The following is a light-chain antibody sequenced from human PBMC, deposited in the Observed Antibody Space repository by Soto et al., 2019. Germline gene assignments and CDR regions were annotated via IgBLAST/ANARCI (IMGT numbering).Light chain of an antibody. CDR1: ELGNKY. CDR3: QAWDSSTAV. V-gene: IGLV3-1*01. Sequence: SYELTQPPSVSVSPGQTATITCSGDELGNKYASWHQQKPGQSPLLVIYQDNKRPSGIPERFSGSNSENTATLTISGTQAMDEADYYCQAWDSSTAVFGGGTKLTVL. CDR2: QDN. J-gene: IGLJ2*01.